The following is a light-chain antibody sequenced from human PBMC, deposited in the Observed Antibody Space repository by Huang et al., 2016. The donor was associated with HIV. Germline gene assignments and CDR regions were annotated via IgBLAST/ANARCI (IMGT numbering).Light chain of an antibody. CDR3: HQYNNWLLS. J-gene: IGKJ4*01. CDR2: ESS. CDR1: RSVSTN. Sequence: EIVMTQSQATLSVSPGQRVTLPCRANRSVSTNLAWYQQRHGQAPRLLIYESSTRAPGIPARFSGSGSGTDFSLTISSLQSEDFALYYCHQYNNWLLSFGGGTRV. V-gene: IGKV3-15*01.